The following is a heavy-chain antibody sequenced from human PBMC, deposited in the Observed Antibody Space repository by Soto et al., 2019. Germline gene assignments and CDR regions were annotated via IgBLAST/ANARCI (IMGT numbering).Heavy chain of an antibody. V-gene: IGHV3-21*01. D-gene: IGHD5-12*01. CDR2: ISGSTSYI. CDR1: GFIFNTYT. J-gene: IGHJ3*02. Sequence: EVQLVESGGGLVKPGGSLRLSCAASGFIFNTYTMHWVRQAPGKGLEWVASISGSTSYIFYAVSVQGRFTISRDNPKNSLFLQMNSLRAEDTAVYFCARDYVYGYHALDIWGQGTKVTVSS. CDR3: ARDYVYGYHALDI.